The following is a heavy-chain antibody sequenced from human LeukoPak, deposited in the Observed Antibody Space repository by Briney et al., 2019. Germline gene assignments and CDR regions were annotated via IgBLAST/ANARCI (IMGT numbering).Heavy chain of an antibody. CDR3: AGESSSGWNRNWYFDL. D-gene: IGHD6-19*01. J-gene: IGHJ2*01. CDR1: GGSISSYY. Sequence: SETLSLTCTVSGGSISSYYWSWIRQPPGKGLEWIGYIYYSGSTNYNPSLKSRVTISVDTSKNQFSLKLSSVTAADTAVYYCAGESSSGWNRNWYFDLWGRGTLVTVSS. CDR2: IYYSGST. V-gene: IGHV4-59*01.